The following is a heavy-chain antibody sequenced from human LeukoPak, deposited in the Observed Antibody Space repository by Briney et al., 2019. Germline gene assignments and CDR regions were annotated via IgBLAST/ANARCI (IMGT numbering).Heavy chain of an antibody. Sequence: ASVKVSCKASGGTFSRYAISWVRQAPGQGLEWMGRIIPILGIANYAQKFQGRVTITADKSTSTAYMELSSLRSEDTAVYYCARDRVAGTSPYYYGMDVWGQGTTVTVSS. V-gene: IGHV1-69*04. J-gene: IGHJ6*02. CDR1: GGTFSRYA. D-gene: IGHD6-19*01. CDR2: IIPILGIA. CDR3: ARDRVAGTSPYYYGMDV.